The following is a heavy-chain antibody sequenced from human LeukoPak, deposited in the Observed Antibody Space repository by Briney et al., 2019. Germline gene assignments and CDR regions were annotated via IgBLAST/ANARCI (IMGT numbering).Heavy chain of an antibody. CDR3: TTVVVAATPRWDAFDI. CDR1: GFTFSIYS. J-gene: IGHJ3*02. Sequence: GGSLRLSCAASGFTFSIYSMNWVRQAPGKGLEWVSYISSSSRTIYYADPVKGRFTISRDSAKNSLYLQMNSLRAEDTAVYYCTTVVVAATPRWDAFDIWGQGTMVTVSS. CDR2: ISSSSRTI. D-gene: IGHD2-15*01. V-gene: IGHV3-48*04.